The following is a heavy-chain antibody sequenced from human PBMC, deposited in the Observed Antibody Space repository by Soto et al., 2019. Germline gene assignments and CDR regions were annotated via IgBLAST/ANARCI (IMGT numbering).Heavy chain of an antibody. J-gene: IGHJ4*02. CDR3: ARRYGASFDY. Sequence: PSETLSLTFTVSGGSISSYYWSWIRQPPGKGLEWIGYIYYSGSTNYNPSLKSRVTISVDTSKNQFSLRLSSVTAADTAVYYCARRYGASFDYWGQGTLVTVSS. CDR1: GGSISSYY. D-gene: IGHD4-17*01. CDR2: IYYSGST. V-gene: IGHV4-59*01.